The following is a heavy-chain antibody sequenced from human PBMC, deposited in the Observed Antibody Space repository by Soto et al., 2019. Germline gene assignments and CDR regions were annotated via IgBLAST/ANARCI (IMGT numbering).Heavy chain of an antibody. CDR1: GGSIFGYY. CDR2: VSYSGST. V-gene: IGHV4-59*01. Sequence: PSETLSLTCSLSGGSIFGYYWSFIRQAPGKALEWIGYVSYSGSTDYHPSLKSRVSISIDTSKNQFSLKMISVTAADTAVYYCARGGVRYCSGGSCYYHWFDPWGQGTLVTVSS. J-gene: IGHJ5*02. D-gene: IGHD2-15*01. CDR3: ARGGVRYCSGGSCYYHWFDP.